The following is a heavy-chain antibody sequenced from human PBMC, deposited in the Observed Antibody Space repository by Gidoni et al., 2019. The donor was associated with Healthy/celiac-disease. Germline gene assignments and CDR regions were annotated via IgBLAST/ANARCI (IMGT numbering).Heavy chain of an antibody. J-gene: IGHJ6*02. CDR1: GFNLSSYA. Sequence: EVQLVESGEGLVQPGGSLRLSCADCGFNLSSYAMSWVRQAPGKGLEWVSAISGSGGSTYYADSVKGRFTISRDNSKNTLYLQMNSLRAEDTAVYYCAKDGKWFGEFPYYYGMDVWGQGTTVTVSS. V-gene: IGHV3-23*04. D-gene: IGHD3-10*01. CDR3: AKDGKWFGEFPYYYGMDV. CDR2: ISGSGGST.